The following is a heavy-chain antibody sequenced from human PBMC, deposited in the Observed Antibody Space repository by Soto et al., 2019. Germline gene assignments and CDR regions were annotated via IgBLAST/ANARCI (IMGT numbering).Heavy chain of an antibody. CDR2: IYWNDDK. D-gene: IGHD6-13*01. Sequence: SGPTLVNPTQTLTLTCTFSGFSLSTSGVGVGWIRQPPGKALEWLALIYWNDDKRYSPSLKSRLTITKDTSKNPVVLTVTNMDPVDTATYYCARPPRGIAAFYFDYWGQGTLVTVSS. J-gene: IGHJ4*02. CDR3: ARPPRGIAAFYFDY. CDR1: GFSLSTSGVG. V-gene: IGHV2-5*01.